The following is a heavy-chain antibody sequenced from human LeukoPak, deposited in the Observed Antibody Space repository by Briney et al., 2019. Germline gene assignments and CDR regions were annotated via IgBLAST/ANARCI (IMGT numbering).Heavy chain of an antibody. Sequence: SETLSLTCAVYGGSFSGYYWSWIRQSPGKGLEWIGEINHDGRTNYHPSLKSRVTISVDTSKNQFPLQLNSVTAADTALYYCARSYCNHNSCPFDYWGQGTQVTVSS. CDR1: GGSFSGYY. CDR2: INHDGRT. D-gene: IGHD2-2*01. J-gene: IGHJ4*02. CDR3: ARSYCNHNSCPFDY. V-gene: IGHV4-34*01.